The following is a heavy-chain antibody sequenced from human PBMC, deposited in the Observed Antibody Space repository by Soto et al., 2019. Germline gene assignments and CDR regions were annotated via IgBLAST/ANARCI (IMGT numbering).Heavy chain of an antibody. CDR1: GGPISSSNW. CDR3: ARVAAYGDYFDY. D-gene: IGHD4-17*01. J-gene: IGHJ4*02. V-gene: IGHV4-4*02. Sequence: QVQLQESGPGLVKPSGTLSLTCAVSGGPISSSNWWSWVRQPPGKGLEWIGESYHSGSTNYNPSLKSRDTISVDKSKNQFSMRLSSVTATDTAVDYCARVAAYGDYFDYWGQGTLVTVSS. CDR2: SYHSGST.